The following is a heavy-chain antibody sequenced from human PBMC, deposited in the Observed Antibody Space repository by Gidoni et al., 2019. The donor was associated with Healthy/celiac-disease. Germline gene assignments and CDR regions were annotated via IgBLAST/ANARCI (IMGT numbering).Heavy chain of an antibody. CDR3: ARDSRIGYCSGGSCYYYYGMDV. Sequence: EVQLVESGGGLIQPGGSLRLSCAASGFTVSSNYMSWVRQAPGKGLEWVSVIYSGGSTYYADSVKGRFTISRDNSKNTLYLQMNSLRAEDTAVYYCARDSRIGYCSGGSCYYYYGMDVWGQGTTVTVSS. D-gene: IGHD2-15*01. CDR2: IYSGGST. CDR1: GFTVSSNY. V-gene: IGHV3-53*01. J-gene: IGHJ6*02.